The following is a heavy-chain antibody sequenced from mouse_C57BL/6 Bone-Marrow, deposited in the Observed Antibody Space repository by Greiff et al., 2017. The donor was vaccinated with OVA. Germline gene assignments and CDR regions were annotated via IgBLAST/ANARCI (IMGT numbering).Heavy chain of an antibody. CDR3: ARHRYYGSGAYYAMDY. CDR2: ISGGGGNT. J-gene: IGHJ4*01. V-gene: IGHV5-9*01. CDR1: GFTFSSYT. Sequence: EVQLVESGGGLVKPGGSLKLSCAASGFTFSSYTMSWVRQTPEKRLEWVATISGGGGNTYYPDSVKGRFTISRDNAKNTLHLQMSSLRSEDTALYYCARHRYYGSGAYYAMDYWGQGTSVTVSS. D-gene: IGHD1-1*01.